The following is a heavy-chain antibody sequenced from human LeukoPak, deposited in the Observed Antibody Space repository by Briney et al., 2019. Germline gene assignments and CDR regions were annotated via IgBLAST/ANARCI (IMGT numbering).Heavy chain of an antibody. CDR2: IYYSGST. V-gene: IGHV4-59*01. D-gene: IGHD3-16*01. CDR1: GGSISSYY. Sequence: SETLSLTCTVSGGSISSYYWSWIRQPPGKGREWIGYIYYSGSTNYNPSLKSRVTISVDTSKNQFSLKLSSVTAADTAVYYCARGDVWGAFDIWGQGTMVTVSS. CDR3: ARGDVWGAFDI. J-gene: IGHJ3*02.